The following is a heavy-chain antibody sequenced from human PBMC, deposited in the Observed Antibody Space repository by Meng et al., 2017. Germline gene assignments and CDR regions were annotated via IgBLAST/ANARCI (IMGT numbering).Heavy chain of an antibody. CDR3: ARADRRVGSYGPNWFDT. CDR2: IYYSGST. CDR1: GVSLRSGCYY. D-gene: IGHD5-18*01. J-gene: IGHJ5*02. Sequence: LSLTCTVAGVSLRSGCYYWRWIRQHPVHGLVWMGTIYYSGSTSYNPSLKSLVTISVDTSENQFSLQLSSVTAADTAVYCCARADRRVGSYGPNWFDTWGQGTLVTVSS. V-gene: IGHV4-31*01.